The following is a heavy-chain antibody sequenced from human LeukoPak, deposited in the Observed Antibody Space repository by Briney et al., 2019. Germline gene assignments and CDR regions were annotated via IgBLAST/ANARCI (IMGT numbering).Heavy chain of an antibody. Sequence: GESLRLSCVVSGFTVSSNYMSWVRQAPGRGLQWVSVLYSGGSTYYADSVKGRFTISRDNSKNTLYLQMNSLRAEDTAVYYCARDLTGDAYFDYWGQGTLVTVSS. CDR3: ARDLTGDAYFDY. CDR2: LYSGGST. V-gene: IGHV3-66*01. D-gene: IGHD7-27*01. CDR1: GFTVSSNY. J-gene: IGHJ4*02.